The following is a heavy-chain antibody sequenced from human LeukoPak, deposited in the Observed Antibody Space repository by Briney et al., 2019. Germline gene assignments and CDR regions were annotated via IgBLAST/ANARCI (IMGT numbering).Heavy chain of an antibody. Sequence: PSQTLSLTCTVSGGSISSGGYYWSWIRQPPGKGLEWIGYIYHSGSTYYNPSLKSRVTISVDRSKNQFSLKLSSVTAADTAVYYCARDVGLNDAFDIWGQGTMDTVSS. V-gene: IGHV4-30-2*01. D-gene: IGHD5-12*01. CDR1: GGSISSGGYY. J-gene: IGHJ3*02. CDR2: IYHSGST. CDR3: ARDVGLNDAFDI.